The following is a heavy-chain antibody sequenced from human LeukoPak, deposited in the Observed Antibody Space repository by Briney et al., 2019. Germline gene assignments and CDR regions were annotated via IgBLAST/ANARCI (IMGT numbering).Heavy chain of an antibody. CDR1: GYTFTSYG. CDR2: ISAYNGNT. CDR3: AGYDFWSGYPSGYGMDV. Sequence: ASVKVSCKASGYTFTSYGISWVRQAPGQGLEWMGWISAYNGNTNYAQKLQGRVTMTTDTSTSTAYMELRSLRSEDTAVYYCAGYDFWSGYPSGYGMDVWGQGTTVTVSS. J-gene: IGHJ6*02. D-gene: IGHD3-3*01. V-gene: IGHV1-18*01.